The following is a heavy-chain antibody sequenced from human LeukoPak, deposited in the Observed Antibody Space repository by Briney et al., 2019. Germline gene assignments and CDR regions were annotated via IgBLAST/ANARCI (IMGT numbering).Heavy chain of an antibody. CDR2: IYSGGST. V-gene: IGHV3-53*01. CDR3: AVRDIVVVPARTDDY. Sequence: PGGSLRLSCAASGFTVSSNYMSWVRQAPGKGLEWVSVIYSGGSTYYADSVKGRFTISRDNSKNTLYLQMNSLRAEDTAVYYCAVRDIVVVPARTDDYWGQGTLATVSS. J-gene: IGHJ4*02. D-gene: IGHD2-2*01. CDR1: GFTVSSNY.